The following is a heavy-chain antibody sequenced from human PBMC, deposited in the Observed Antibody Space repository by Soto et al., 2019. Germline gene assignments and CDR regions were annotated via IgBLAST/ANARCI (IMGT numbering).Heavy chain of an antibody. J-gene: IGHJ3*02. CDR2: ISAYNGNT. D-gene: IGHD3-22*01. Sequence: ASVKVSCKASGYTFTSYGISWVRQAPGQGLEWMGWISAYNGNTNYAQKLQGRVTMTTDTSTSTAYMELRSLRSDDTAVYYCARETYYYASSGYYGAFDIWGQGTMVTVSS. V-gene: IGHV1-18*01. CDR1: GYTFTSYG. CDR3: ARETYYYASSGYYGAFDI.